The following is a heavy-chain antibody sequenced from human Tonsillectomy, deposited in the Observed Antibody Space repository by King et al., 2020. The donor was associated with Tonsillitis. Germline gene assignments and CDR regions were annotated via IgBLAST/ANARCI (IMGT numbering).Heavy chain of an antibody. Sequence: QLQESGPGLVKPSQTLSLTCTVSGGSISSGGYYWSWIRQHPGKGLEWIGYIYYSGSTYYNPSLKSRVTISVDTSKNQFSLKLSSVTAADTAVYYCARGSYDFWSGRTLADYWGQGTLVTVSS. V-gene: IGHV4-31*03. CDR2: IYYSGST. D-gene: IGHD3-3*01. CDR3: ARGSYDFWSGRTLADY. CDR1: GGSISSGGYY. J-gene: IGHJ4*02.